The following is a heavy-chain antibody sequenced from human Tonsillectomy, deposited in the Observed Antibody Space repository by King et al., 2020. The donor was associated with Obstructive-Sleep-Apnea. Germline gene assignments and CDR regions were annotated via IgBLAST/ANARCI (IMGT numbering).Heavy chain of an antibody. D-gene: IGHD3-10*01. CDR1: GGSISSGGYY. V-gene: IGHV4-31*03. CDR2: IYYSGST. Sequence: VQLQESGPGLVKPSQTLSLTCTVSGGSISSGGYYWSWIRQHPGKGLECIGYIYYSGSTYYNPSLKSRVTISVDTSKNQFSLKLSSVTAADTAVYYCARAPYCYGSGSYTYFDYWGQGTLVTVSS. J-gene: IGHJ4*02. CDR3: ARAPYCYGSGSYTYFDY.